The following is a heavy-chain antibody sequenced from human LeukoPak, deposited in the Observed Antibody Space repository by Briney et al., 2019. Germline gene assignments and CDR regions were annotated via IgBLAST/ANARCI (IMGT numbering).Heavy chain of an antibody. CDR1: GFTFSSYA. J-gene: IGHJ4*02. Sequence: GGSLRLSCAASGFTFSSYAMSWVRQAPGKGLEWVSAISDSGGSTNYADSVKGRFTISRDNSKNTLYLQMNSLKAEDTAVYYCTKGRPGGAVLAAYFDYWGQGTLLTVSS. V-gene: IGHV3-23*01. CDR3: TKGRPGGAVLAAYFDY. CDR2: ISDSGGST. D-gene: IGHD2/OR15-2a*01.